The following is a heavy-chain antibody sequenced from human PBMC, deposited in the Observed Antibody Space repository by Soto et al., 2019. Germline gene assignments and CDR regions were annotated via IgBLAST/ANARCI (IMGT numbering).Heavy chain of an antibody. Sequence: SVKVSCRASGCTCACYYMHWVRQATGQGLEWMGIINPSGGSTSYAQKFQGRVTMTRDTSTSTVYMELSSLRSEDTAVYYCARDECSGGSCIYGMDVWGQGTTVTVSS. J-gene: IGHJ6*02. V-gene: IGHV1-46*01. CDR2: INPSGGST. CDR3: ARDECSGGSCIYGMDV. D-gene: IGHD2-15*01. CDR1: GCTCACYY.